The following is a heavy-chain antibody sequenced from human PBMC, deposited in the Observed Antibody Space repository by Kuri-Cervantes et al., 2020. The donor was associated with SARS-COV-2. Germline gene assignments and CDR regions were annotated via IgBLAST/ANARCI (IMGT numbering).Heavy chain of an antibody. CDR1: GYSISSGYY. Sequence: SETLSLTCTVSGYSISSGYYWGWIRQPPGKGLEWIGSIYHSGSTYYNPSLKSRVTISVDTSKNQSSLKLSSVTAADTAVYYCARAGSYLDAFDIWGQGTKVTVSS. V-gene: IGHV4-38-2*02. CDR2: IYHSGST. CDR3: ARAGSYLDAFDI. D-gene: IGHD1-26*01. J-gene: IGHJ3*02.